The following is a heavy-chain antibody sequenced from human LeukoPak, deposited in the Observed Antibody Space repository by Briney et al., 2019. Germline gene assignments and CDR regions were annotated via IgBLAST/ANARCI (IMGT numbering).Heavy chain of an antibody. CDR3: IAAAGTRFDF. D-gene: IGHD6-13*01. Sequence: SGTLSLDCTVSGGSISDYYWSWIRQPPGKGLEWIGYIYYSGSTNYNPSLKSRVTISVDTSKNQFSLKLSSVTAADTAVYYCIAAAGTRFDFWGQGTLVTVSS. CDR1: GGSISDYY. J-gene: IGHJ4*02. CDR2: IYYSGST. V-gene: IGHV4-59*01.